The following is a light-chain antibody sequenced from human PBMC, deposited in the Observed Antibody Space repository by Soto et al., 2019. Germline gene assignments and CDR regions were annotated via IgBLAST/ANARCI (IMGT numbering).Light chain of an antibody. CDR3: QQYDSNWT. Sequence: DIQMTQSPSTLSASVGDRVTITCRASQSVSHWLAWYQQKPGKAPKLLIYDASTLESGVPSRFSGRGSGTAFTLTISSLQPDDFATYYCQQYDSNWTFGQGTKVEIK. CDR2: DAS. J-gene: IGKJ1*01. V-gene: IGKV1-5*01. CDR1: QSVSHW.